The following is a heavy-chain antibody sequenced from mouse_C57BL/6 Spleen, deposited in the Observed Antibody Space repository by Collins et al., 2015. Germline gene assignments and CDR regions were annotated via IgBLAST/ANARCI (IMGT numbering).Heavy chain of an antibody. V-gene: IGHV1-26*01. Sequence: EVQLQQSGPELVKPGASVKISCKASGYTFTDYYMNWVKQSRGKSLEWIGDINPNNGGTSYNQKFKGKATLTVDKSSSTAYMELRSLTSEDSAVYYCAKLGPYWYFDVWGTGTTVTVSS. D-gene: IGHD4-1*01. CDR1: GYTFTDYY. J-gene: IGHJ1*03. CDR3: AKLGPYWYFDV. CDR2: INPNNGGT.